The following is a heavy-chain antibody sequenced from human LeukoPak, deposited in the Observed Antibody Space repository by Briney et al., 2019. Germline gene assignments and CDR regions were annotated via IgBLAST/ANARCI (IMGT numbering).Heavy chain of an antibody. V-gene: IGHV1-69*13. CDR2: IIPIFGTA. Sequence: SVKVSCTASGGTFSSYAISWVRQAPGQGLEWMGGIIPIFGTANYAQKFQGRVTITADESTSTAYMELSSLRSEDTAVYYCARGSPPSYCSSTSCYLGSYYYGMDVWGQGTTVTVSS. J-gene: IGHJ6*02. CDR3: ARGSPPSYCSSTSCYLGSYYYGMDV. CDR1: GGTFSSYA. D-gene: IGHD2-2*01.